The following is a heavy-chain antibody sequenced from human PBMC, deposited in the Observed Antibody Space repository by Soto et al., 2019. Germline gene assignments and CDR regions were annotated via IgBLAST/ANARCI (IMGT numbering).Heavy chain of an antibody. D-gene: IGHD3-22*01. CDR2: ISYDGSNK. J-gene: IGHJ3*02. V-gene: IGHV3-30-3*01. CDR1: GLTFSSYA. CDR3: ARDASMIVVVITGWDDAFDI. Sequence: GGSLRLSCAASGLTFSSYAMHWVRQAPGKGLEWVAVISYDGSNKYYADSVKGRFTISRDNSKNTLYLQMNSLRAEDTAVYYCARDASMIVVVITGWDDAFDIWGQGTMVTVSS.